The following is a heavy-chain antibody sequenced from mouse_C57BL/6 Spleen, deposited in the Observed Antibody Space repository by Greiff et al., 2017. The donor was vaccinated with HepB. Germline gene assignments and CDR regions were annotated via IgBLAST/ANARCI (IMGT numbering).Heavy chain of an antibody. CDR2: IDPSDSYT. CDR1: GYTFTSYW. CDR3: ARSDLHYSNCWFAY. Sequence: QVQLQQPGAELVKPGASVKLSCKASGYTFTSYWMQWVKQRPGQGLEWIGEIDPSDSYTNYNQKFKGKATLTVDTSSSTAYMQLSSLTSEDSAVYYCARSDLHYSNCWFAYWGQGTLVTVSA. D-gene: IGHD2-5*01. J-gene: IGHJ3*01. V-gene: IGHV1-50*01.